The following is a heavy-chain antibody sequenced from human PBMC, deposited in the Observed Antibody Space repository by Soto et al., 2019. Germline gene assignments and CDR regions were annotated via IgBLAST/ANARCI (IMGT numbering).Heavy chain of an antibody. CDR3: AAYSSPELYYYYGMDV. Sequence: ASVKVSCKASGYTFTGYYMHWVRQAPGQGLEWMGWINPNSGGTNYAQKFQGRVTMTRDTSISTAYMELSRLRSDDTAVYYCAAYSSPELYYYYGMDVWGQGTTVTSP. CDR2: INPNSGGT. J-gene: IGHJ6*02. V-gene: IGHV1-2*02. D-gene: IGHD6-13*01. CDR1: GYTFTGYY.